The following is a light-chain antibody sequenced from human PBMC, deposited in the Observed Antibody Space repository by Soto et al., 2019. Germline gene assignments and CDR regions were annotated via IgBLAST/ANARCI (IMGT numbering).Light chain of an antibody. J-gene: IGKJ1*01. Sequence: DVQTAQSPSIMSASEGRRGTISRRASRSITTWLAWYQQKPGRAPKLLVYKASTLATGVPSRFSGSGSGTEFTLTISSLQSEDFAVYYCQQYNNWPRTFGQGTKVDI. CDR3: QQYNNWPRT. V-gene: IGKV1-5*03. CDR2: KAS. CDR1: RSITTW.